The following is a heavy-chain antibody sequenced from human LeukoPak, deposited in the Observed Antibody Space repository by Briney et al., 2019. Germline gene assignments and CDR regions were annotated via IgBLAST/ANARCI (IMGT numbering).Heavy chain of an antibody. CDR1: GGTFSSYA. Sequence: SVKVSCKASGGTFSSYAISWVRQAPGQGLEWMGGIIPIFGTANYAQKFQGRVTITADESTSTAYMELSSLRSEDTAVYYCATDSRGGTSWNYFDYWGQGTLVTVSS. CDR3: ATDSRGGTSWNYFDY. J-gene: IGHJ4*02. CDR2: IIPIFGTA. D-gene: IGHD2-2*01. V-gene: IGHV1-69*13.